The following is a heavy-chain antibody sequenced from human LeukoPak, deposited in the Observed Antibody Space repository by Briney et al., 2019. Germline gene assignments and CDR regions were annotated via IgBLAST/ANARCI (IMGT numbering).Heavy chain of an antibody. J-gene: IGHJ6*02. D-gene: IGHD2-21*02. CDR3: ARVAGGGDFYSGYYYYYGMDV. CDR1: GFTVSSNY. Sequence: GGSLRLSCAASGFTVSSNYMSWVRQAPGKGLEWVSVIYSCGSTYYADSVKGRFTISRDNSKNTLYLQMNSLRAEDTAVYYCARVAGGGDFYSGYYYYYGMDVWGQGTTVTVSS. CDR2: IYSCGST. V-gene: IGHV3-66*03.